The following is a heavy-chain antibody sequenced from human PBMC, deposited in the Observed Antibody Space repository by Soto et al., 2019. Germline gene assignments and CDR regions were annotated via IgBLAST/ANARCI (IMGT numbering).Heavy chain of an antibody. J-gene: IGHJ6*02. CDR2: ISWDGGST. CDR1: GFTFDDYA. Sequence: PGWSLRLSCAASGFTFDDYAMHWVRQAPGKGLEWVSLISWDGGSTYYADSVKGRFTISRDNSKNSLYLQMNSLRAEDTALYYCAKARSRIEQYYYYGMDVWGQGTTVTVSS. CDR3: AKARSRIEQYYYYGMDV. D-gene: IGHD2-15*01. V-gene: IGHV3-43D*04.